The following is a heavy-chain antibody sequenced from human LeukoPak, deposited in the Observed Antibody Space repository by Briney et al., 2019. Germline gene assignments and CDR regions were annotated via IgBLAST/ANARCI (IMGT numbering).Heavy chain of an antibody. J-gene: IGHJ6*02. D-gene: IGHD3-22*01. CDR1: GFTFSSYA. CDR2: ISSSGSTI. V-gene: IGHV3-48*03. Sequence: PGGSLRLSCAASGFTFSSYAMHWVRQAPRKGLEWVSYISSSGSTIYYADSVKGRFTISRDNAKNSLYLQMNSLRAEDTAVYYCARDNYYDSSGYYLYYYGMDVWGQGTTVTVSS. CDR3: ARDNYYDSSGYYLYYYGMDV.